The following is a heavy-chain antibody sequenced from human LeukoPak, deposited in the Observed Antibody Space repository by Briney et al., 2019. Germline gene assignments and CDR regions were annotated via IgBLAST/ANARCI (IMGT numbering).Heavy chain of an antibody. J-gene: IGHJ3*02. CDR2: ISSIGDDT. CDR1: GFTFNNYA. V-gene: IGHV3-64*05. CDR3: VKDTLPKSYSSWYYAFDI. Sequence: GGSQRLSCSASGFTFNNYAMHWVRQAPGKGLEHVSAISSIGDDTYYADSVKRRFYISRDNSKNTLYFQMSSLRAEDTAVYYCVKDTLPKSYSSWYYAFDIWGQGTMVTVSS. D-gene: IGHD6-13*01.